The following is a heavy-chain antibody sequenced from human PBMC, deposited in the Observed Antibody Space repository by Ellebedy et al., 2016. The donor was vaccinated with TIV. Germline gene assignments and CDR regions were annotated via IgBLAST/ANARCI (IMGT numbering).Heavy chain of an antibody. CDR1: GFTFSSYS. Sequence: GESLKISCAASGFTFSSYSMNWVRQAPGKGLEWVSSINYSGAGTYYADSVEGRFTISRDNSKKTLYLQMNSLRAEDTAVYYCAKDAREMARISWEYDYWGQGTLVTVSS. V-gene: IGHV3-23*01. J-gene: IGHJ4*02. D-gene: IGHD5-24*01. CDR2: INYSGAGT. CDR3: AKDAREMARISWEYDY.